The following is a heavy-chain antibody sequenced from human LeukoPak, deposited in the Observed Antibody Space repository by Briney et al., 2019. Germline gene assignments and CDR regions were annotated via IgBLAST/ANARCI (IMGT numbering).Heavy chain of an antibody. J-gene: IGHJ4*02. D-gene: IGHD4-11*01. CDR1: AGSISTYY. CDR3: ARGDSNYVGYFDY. CDR2: IYYSGST. V-gene: IGHV4-59*08. Sequence: PSETLSLTCTVSAGSISTYYWSWIRQPPGKGLEWIGYIYYSGSTNYNPSLKSRVTISVDTSKNQFSLKLSSVTAADTAVYHCARGDSNYVGYFDYCGQGTLVTVSS.